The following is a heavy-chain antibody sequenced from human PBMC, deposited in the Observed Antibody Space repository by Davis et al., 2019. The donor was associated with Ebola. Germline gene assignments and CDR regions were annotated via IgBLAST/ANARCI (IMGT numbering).Heavy chain of an antibody. V-gene: IGHV2-5*02. Sequence: SGPTLVKPTQTLTLTCTFSGFSLSTSGVGVGWIRQPPGKALEWLALIYWDDDKRYSPSLKSRLTITKDTSKNQVVLTMTNMDPVDTATYYCARRRDPYGVMRGTWFFDLWGRGTLVTVSS. D-gene: IGHD4-17*01. CDR2: IYWDDDK. J-gene: IGHJ2*01. CDR3: ARRRDPYGVMRGTWFFDL. CDR1: GFSLSTSGVG.